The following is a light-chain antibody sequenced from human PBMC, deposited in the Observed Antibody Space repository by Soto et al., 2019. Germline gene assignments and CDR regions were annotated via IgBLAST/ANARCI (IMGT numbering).Light chain of an antibody. V-gene: IGLV1-47*01. CDR3: AAWDDSLSGWV. CDR1: SSNIGSNY. J-gene: IGLJ3*02. CDR2: RNN. Sequence: QSVLTQPPSASGTPGQRVTISCSGSSSNIGSNYVYWYQQLPGTAPKLLIYRNNERPSVVPDRSSGSKSGTSASLAISGLRSEDEADYHCAAWDDSLSGWVFGGGTKLTVL.